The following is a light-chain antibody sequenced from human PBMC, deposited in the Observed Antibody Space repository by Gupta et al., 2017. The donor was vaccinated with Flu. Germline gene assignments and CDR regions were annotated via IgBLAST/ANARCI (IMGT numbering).Light chain of an antibody. Sequence: NCKSSHNLFHESKNKTYLAWYQQKPGQPPKLLIFWASTRKSGVPDRFSGGGSESDFALTINSLQAEDVAIYYCQQYYYTPITFGQGTRLEI. CDR2: WAS. CDR3: QQYYYTPIT. V-gene: IGKV4-1*01. CDR1: HNLFHESKNKTY. J-gene: IGKJ5*01.